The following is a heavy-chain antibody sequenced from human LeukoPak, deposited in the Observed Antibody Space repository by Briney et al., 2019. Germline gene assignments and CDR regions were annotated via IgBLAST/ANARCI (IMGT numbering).Heavy chain of an antibody. D-gene: IGHD3-3*01. CDR1: GFTFSSYA. CDR3: AKGSTIFGVAPNDY. V-gene: IGHV3-23*01. CDR2: ISGSGGST. Sequence: GGSLRLSCAASGFTFSSYAMSWVRQAPGKGLEWVSAISGSGGSTYYADSVKGRLTISRDNSKNTLYLQMNSLRAEDTAVYYCAKGSTIFGVAPNDYWGQGTLVTVSS. J-gene: IGHJ4*02.